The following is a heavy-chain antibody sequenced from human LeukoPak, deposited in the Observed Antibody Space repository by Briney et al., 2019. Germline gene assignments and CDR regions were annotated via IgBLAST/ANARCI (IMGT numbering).Heavy chain of an antibody. CDR1: GFTFSSYG. D-gene: IGHD2-2*01. Sequence: GGSLRLSCAASGFTFSSYGMHWVRQAPGKGLEWVAFIRYDGSNKYYADSVKGRFTISRDNSKNTLYLQMNSLRAEDTAVYYCAKDPRGSTSLWDYWGQGTLVTVSS. CDR3: AKDPRGSTSLWDY. V-gene: IGHV3-30*02. CDR2: IRYDGSNK. J-gene: IGHJ4*02.